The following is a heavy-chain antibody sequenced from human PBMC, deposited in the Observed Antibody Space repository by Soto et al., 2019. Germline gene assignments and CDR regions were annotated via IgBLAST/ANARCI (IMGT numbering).Heavy chain of an antibody. Sequence: QVQLQESGPGLVKPSQTLSLTCTVSGGSISSGGYYWSWIRQHPGKGLEWIGYIYYSGSTYYNPSLKSRFPISLDTSNNQFSRKLSSVAAADMAVYFCARSPYYYDSSGNHNWFDPWGQGTLVTVSS. J-gene: IGHJ5*02. CDR2: IYYSGST. D-gene: IGHD3-22*01. V-gene: IGHV4-31*03. CDR3: ARSPYYYDSSGNHNWFDP. CDR1: GGSISSGGYY.